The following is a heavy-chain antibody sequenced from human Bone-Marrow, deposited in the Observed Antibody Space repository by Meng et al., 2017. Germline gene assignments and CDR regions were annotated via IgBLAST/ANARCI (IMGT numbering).Heavy chain of an antibody. Sequence: ASVKVSCKASGYTFTSYDINWVRQATGQGLEWMGWMNPNSGNTGYAQKFQGRVTMTRNTSISTAYMELSSLRSEDTAVYHCARAGLVGATGPYYYYGMDVWGQGTTVTVSS. CDR2: MNPNSGNT. D-gene: IGHD1-26*01. J-gene: IGHJ6*02. CDR1: GYTFTSYD. V-gene: IGHV1-8*01. CDR3: ARAGLVGATGPYYYYGMDV.